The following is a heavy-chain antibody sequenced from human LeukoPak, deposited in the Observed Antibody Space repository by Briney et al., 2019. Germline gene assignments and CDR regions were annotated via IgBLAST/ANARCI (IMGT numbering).Heavy chain of an antibody. V-gene: IGHV1-69*05. J-gene: IGHJ6*03. Sequence: SVKVSCKASGGTFSSYAISWVRQAPGQGLEWTGGIIPIFGTANYAQKFQGRVTITTDESTSTAYMELSSLRSEDTAVYYCARGADDDFWSGYLQDYYYYYMDVWGKGTTVTVSS. CDR2: IIPIFGTA. CDR1: GGTFSSYA. CDR3: ARGADDDFWSGYLQDYYYYYMDV. D-gene: IGHD3-3*01.